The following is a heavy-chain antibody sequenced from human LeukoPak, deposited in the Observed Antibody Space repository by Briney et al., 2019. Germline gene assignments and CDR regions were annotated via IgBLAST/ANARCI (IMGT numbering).Heavy chain of an antibody. CDR1: GFTFSSYS. D-gene: IGHD3-3*01. CDR3: ARDFWSGYYGVGY. CDR2: ISGSSSTI. V-gene: IGHV3-48*01. J-gene: IGHJ4*02. Sequence: GGSLRLSCAASGFTFSSYSMNWVRQAPGKGLEWVSYISGSSSTIYYADSVKGRFTISRDNAKNSLSLQMNSLRAEDTAVYYCARDFWSGYYGVGYWGQGTLVTVSS.